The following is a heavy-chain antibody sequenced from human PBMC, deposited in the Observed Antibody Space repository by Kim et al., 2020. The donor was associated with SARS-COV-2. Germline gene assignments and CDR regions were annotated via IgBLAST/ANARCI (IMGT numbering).Heavy chain of an antibody. J-gene: IGHJ5*02. V-gene: IGHV3-23*01. D-gene: IGHD6-13*01. CDR3: AKETRGSSRYGWFDP. Sequence: GSVKCPSTIPRDNSKNTLYLQMNSLRAEDTAVYYCAKETRGSSRYGWFDPWGQGTLVTVSS.